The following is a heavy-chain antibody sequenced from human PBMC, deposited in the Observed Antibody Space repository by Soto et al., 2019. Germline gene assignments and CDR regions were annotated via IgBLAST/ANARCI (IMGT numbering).Heavy chain of an antibody. J-gene: IGHJ4*02. V-gene: IGHV3-23*01. D-gene: IGHD3-10*01. Sequence: AGGSLRLSCAASGFTFSNYAMSWIRQDPGKRLKWVSTILETVNTYYADSGRGRFATSSDISENSLYQQMSIMTTGDTAVYYCAKQQMGVIRALDYWGQGTLVTVSS. CDR3: AKQQMGVIRALDY. CDR2: ILETVNT. CDR1: GFTFSNYA.